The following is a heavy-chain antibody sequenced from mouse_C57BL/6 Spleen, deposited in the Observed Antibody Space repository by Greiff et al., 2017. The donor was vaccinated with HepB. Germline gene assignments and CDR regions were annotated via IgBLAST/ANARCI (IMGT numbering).Heavy chain of an antibody. D-gene: IGHD1-1*01. Sequence: VQGVESGPELVKPGASVKISCKASGYAFSSSWMNWVKQRPGKGLEWIGRIYPGDGDTNYNGKFKGKATLTADKSSSTAYMQLSSLTSEDSAVYFCASPPLITPVVAPYWYFDVWGTGTTVTVSS. CDR2: IYPGDGDT. J-gene: IGHJ1*03. V-gene: IGHV1-82*01. CDR1: GYAFSSSW. CDR3: ASPPLITPVVAPYWYFDV.